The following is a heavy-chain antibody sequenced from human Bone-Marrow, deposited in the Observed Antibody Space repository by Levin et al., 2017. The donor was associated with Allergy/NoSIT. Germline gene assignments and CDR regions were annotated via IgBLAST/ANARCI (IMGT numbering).Heavy chain of an antibody. CDR2: IYPGDSDT. D-gene: IGHD2-15*01. J-gene: IGHJ6*03. Sequence: KAGESLKISCKGSGYSFTSYWIGWVRQMPGKGLEWMGIIYPGDSDTRYSPSFQGQVTISADKSISTAYLQWSSLKASDTAMYYCARHAEERDCSGGSCYSTPKTTSYYYYYMDVWGKGTTVTVSS. CDR3: ARHAEERDCSGGSCYSTPKTTSYYYYYMDV. V-gene: IGHV5-51*01. CDR1: GYSFTSYW.